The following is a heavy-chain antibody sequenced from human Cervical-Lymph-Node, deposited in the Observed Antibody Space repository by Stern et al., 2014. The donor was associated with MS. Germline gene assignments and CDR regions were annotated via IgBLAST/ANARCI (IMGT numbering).Heavy chain of an antibody. V-gene: IGHV3-33*01. CDR3: ARDRHDLGYCSGGSCYLPDY. D-gene: IGHD2-15*01. J-gene: IGHJ4*02. CDR1: GFTFSSYG. CDR2: IWYDGSNK. Sequence: VQLVESGGGVVQPGMSLRLSCAASGFTFSSYGMHWVRQAPGKGLEWVAVIWYDGSNKYYADSVKGRFTISRDNSKNTLYLQMNSLRAEDTAVYYCARDRHDLGYCSGGSCYLPDYWGQGTLVTVSS.